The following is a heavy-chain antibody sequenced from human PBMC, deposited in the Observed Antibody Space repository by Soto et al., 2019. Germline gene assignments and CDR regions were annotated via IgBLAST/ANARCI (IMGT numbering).Heavy chain of an antibody. V-gene: IGHV4-31*01. CDR2: IHYSGNT. J-gene: IGHJ5*02. CDR1: GGSISSGGFN. CDR3: ARRGLRTGFDP. Sequence: QVQLQESGPGLVKPSQTLSLTCTVSGGSISSGGFNWSWIRQHPGKGLEWIGYIHYSGNTYYNPSPKSPVVISVDTAKNQFFLKLTSVTAADTAVYYCARRGLRTGFDPWGQGTLVTVSS. D-gene: IGHD1-1*01.